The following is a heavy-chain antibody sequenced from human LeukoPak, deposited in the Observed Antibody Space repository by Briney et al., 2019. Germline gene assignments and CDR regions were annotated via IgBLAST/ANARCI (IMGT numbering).Heavy chain of an antibody. CDR2: ISSGGSTI. J-gene: IGHJ3*02. D-gene: IGHD1-26*01. CDR3: ARSAVGKAFDI. Sequence: PGGSLRLSCVAPGFTFTSYSMSWVRQAPGKGLEWVAVISSGGSTIYYADSVEGRFIISKDNTKKTLYLQLNSLRDEDTAVFYCARSAVGKAFDIWGQGTMVTVSS. V-gene: IGHV3-21*01. CDR1: GFTFTSYS.